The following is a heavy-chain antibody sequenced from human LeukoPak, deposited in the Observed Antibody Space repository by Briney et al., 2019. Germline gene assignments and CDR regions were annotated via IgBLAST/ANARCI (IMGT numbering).Heavy chain of an antibody. CDR1: GFTFSSYA. CDR2: ISYDGSNK. J-gene: IGHJ4*02. CDR3: ARVGGIAVADKIDY. V-gene: IGHV3-30-3*01. D-gene: IGHD6-19*01. Sequence: PGRSLGLSCAASGFTFSSYAMHWVRQAPGKGLEWVAVISYDGSNKYYADSVKGRFTISRDNSKSTLYLQMNSLRAEDTAVYYCARVGGIAVADKIDYWGQGTLVTVSS.